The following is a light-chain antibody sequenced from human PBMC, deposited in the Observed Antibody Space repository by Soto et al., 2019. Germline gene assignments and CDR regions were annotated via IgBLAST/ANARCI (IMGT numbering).Light chain of an antibody. Sequence: EIAVAHSPAALSLSRGERATLSCRATRPVRNYLACYQQKPGQVTRLLLYDASNRVPGSPARFSGSGSGTDFTRTISRLEHADFAVSYCQQHGSSTPITFGQGTRLEI. CDR3: QQHGSSTPIT. CDR2: DAS. CDR1: RPVRNY. V-gene: IGKV3-20*01. J-gene: IGKJ5*01.